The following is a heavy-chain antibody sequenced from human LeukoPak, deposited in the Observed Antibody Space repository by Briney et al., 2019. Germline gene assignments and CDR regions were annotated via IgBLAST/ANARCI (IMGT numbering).Heavy chain of an antibody. CDR3: ARDAVSGTPAFDV. D-gene: IGHD1-14*01. V-gene: IGHV4-59*01. J-gene: IGHJ3*01. CDR2: IHHSGST. CDR1: GGSISSYY. Sequence: SETLSLTCTVSGGSISSYYWSWIRQPPGKGLEWIGYIHHSGSTNYKPSLKSRVTISVDTSKNQFSLKLTSVTAADTAVYYYARDAVSGTPAFDVWGQGTMVTVSS.